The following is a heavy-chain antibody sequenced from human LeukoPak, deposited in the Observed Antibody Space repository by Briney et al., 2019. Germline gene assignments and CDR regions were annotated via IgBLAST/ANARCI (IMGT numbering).Heavy chain of an antibody. CDR1: GYTFTSYY. CDR3: ARGTSIVGATDDYFDY. CDR2: INPSGGST. Sequence: GASVKVSCKASGYTFTSYYMHWVRQAPGQGLGWMGIINPSGGSTSYAQKFQGRVTMTRDTSTSTVYMELSSLRSEDTAVYYCARGTSIVGATDDYFDYWGQGTLVTVSS. D-gene: IGHD1-26*01. J-gene: IGHJ4*02. V-gene: IGHV1-46*01.